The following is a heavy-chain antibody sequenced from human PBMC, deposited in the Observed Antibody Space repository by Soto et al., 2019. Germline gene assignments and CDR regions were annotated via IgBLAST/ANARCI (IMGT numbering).Heavy chain of an antibody. Sequence: SVKVSCKASGGTFSSYAISWVRQAPGQGLEWMGGIIPIFGTANYAQKFQGRVTITADESTSTAYMELSSLRSEDTAVYYCARNTVYYYDSSGPGGYWGQGTLVTVSS. CDR1: GGTFSSYA. J-gene: IGHJ4*02. D-gene: IGHD3-22*01. V-gene: IGHV1-69*13. CDR3: ARNTVYYYDSSGPGGY. CDR2: IIPIFGTA.